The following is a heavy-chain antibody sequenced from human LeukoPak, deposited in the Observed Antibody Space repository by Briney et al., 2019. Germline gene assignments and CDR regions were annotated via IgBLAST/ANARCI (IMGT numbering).Heavy chain of an antibody. D-gene: IGHD2-2*01. CDR2: TPYRGDKS. CDR3: AKVFCSSPRCFLPFDY. Sequence: PLRSLSLSCSTSRFTFNNFALSWGRQAPGKGLEWVSTTPYRGDKSYYADSVQGRFSISRDNSAKTVFLHLSSLRAEDTAIYYCAKVFCSSPRCFLPFDYWGQGTLVTVSS. J-gene: IGHJ4*02. V-gene: IGHV3-23*01. CDR1: RFTFNNFA.